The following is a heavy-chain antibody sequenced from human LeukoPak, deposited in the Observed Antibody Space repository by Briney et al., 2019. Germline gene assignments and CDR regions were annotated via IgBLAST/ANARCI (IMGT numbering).Heavy chain of an antibody. CDR1: EFTFSSYR. J-gene: IGHJ6*03. CDR2: ISSTSSYI. CDR3: ARDEYSYGYYYYYMDV. V-gene: IGHV3-21*01. Sequence: GGSLRLSCAASEFTFSSYRMNWVRQAPGKGLEWVSSISSTSSYIYYADSVKGRFTISRDNAKNSLFLQMNSLRAEDTAVYYCARDEYSYGYYYYYMDVWGKGTTVTVSS. D-gene: IGHD5-18*01.